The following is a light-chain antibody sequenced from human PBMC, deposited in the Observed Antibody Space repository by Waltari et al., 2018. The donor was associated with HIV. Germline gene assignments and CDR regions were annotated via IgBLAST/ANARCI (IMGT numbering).Light chain of an antibody. V-gene: IGLV1-47*01. Sequence: QSGLTQPPSASGTAGQRVTISCSGSRSNIGSNFVFWYQQFPGSAPKLLIYKNNQRFSGVPGRFSGSKSGTSASLAISGLRSEDEAAYYCAAWDDNLVGHVVFGGGTNLTV. CDR1: RSNIGSNF. CDR2: KNN. CDR3: AAWDDNLVGHVV. J-gene: IGLJ2*01.